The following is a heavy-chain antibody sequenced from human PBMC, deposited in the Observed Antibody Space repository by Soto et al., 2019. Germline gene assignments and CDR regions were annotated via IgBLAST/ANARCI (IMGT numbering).Heavy chain of an antibody. V-gene: IGHV5-51*01. Sequence: GESLKISCKGSGYSFTSYWIVWVRQMPGKGLEWMGIIYPGDSDTRYSPSFQGQVTISADKSISTAYLQWSSLKASDTAVYYCAKAEWYYDILTGPDYWGQGTLVTVSS. CDR3: AKAEWYYDILTGPDY. D-gene: IGHD3-9*01. CDR2: IYPGDSDT. CDR1: GYSFTSYW. J-gene: IGHJ4*02.